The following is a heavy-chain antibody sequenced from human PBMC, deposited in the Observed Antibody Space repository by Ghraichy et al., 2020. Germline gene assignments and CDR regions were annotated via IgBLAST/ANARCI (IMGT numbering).Heavy chain of an antibody. CDR1: GGSISSYY. Sequence: SETLSLTCTVSGGSISSYYWSWIRQPPGKGLEWIGYIYYSGSTNYNPSLKSRVTISVDTSKNQFSLKLSSVTAADTAVYYCARGAGYYDSSGYYYGYVRDPWGQGTLVTVSS. J-gene: IGHJ5*02. CDR2: IYYSGST. CDR3: ARGAGYYDSSGYYYGYVRDP. V-gene: IGHV4-59*01. D-gene: IGHD3-22*01.